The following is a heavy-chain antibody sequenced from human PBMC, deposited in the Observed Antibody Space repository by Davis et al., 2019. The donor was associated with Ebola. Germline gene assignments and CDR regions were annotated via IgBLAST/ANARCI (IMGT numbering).Heavy chain of an antibody. CDR2: ISSSSSTI. J-gene: IGHJ4*02. CDR1: GFTFSSYS. CDR3: AKAARGDSGYPYYFDY. Sequence: PGSPRKISCAASGFTFSSYSMNWVRQAPGKGLEWVSYISSSSSTIYYADSVKGRFTISRDNAKNSLYLQMNSLRAEDTALYYCAKAARGDSGYPYYFDYWGQGTLVTVSS. V-gene: IGHV3-48*04. D-gene: IGHD3-22*01.